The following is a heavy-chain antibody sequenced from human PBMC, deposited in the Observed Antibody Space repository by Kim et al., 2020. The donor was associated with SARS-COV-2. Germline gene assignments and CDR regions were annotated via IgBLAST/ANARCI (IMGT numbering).Heavy chain of an antibody. CDR1: GESFNTYY. J-gene: IGHJ6*01. Sequence: SETLSLTCAVYGESFNTYYLRWISQSPGKGLEWTGEISRSGRTNYNSSLKSRVTISVDTSKNQLSLEFRSVTAADTAVYYCARASNRVAQLLLVITDYV. V-gene: IGHV4-34*01. CDR3: ARASNRVAQLLLVITDYV. CDR2: ISRSGRT. D-gene: IGHD3-9*01.